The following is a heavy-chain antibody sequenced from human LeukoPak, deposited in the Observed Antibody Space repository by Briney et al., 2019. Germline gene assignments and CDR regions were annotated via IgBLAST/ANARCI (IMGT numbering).Heavy chain of an antibody. CDR3: ARRASTERGHSYGLDY. Sequence: GGSLRLSCAASGFTFSSYSMNWVRQAPGKGLEWVSSISSSSSYIYYADSVKGRFTISRDNARRSLFLQMNSLRAEDTAVYYCARRASTERGHSYGLDYWGQGTLVTVSS. CDR2: ISSSSSYI. D-gene: IGHD5-18*01. V-gene: IGHV3-21*01. CDR1: GFTFSSYS. J-gene: IGHJ4*02.